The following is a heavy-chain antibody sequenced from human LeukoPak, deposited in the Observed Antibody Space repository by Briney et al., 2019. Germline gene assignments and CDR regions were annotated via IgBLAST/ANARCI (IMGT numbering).Heavy chain of an antibody. CDR2: ISGSGGST. Sequence: GGSLRLSFAASGFTFSSYAMSWVRQAPGKGLEWVSAISGSGGSTYYADSVKARFTISTDNSKNTLYLQMNSLSAEDTAVYYCAKDSSGWFPHDYWGQGTLVTVSS. CDR3: AKDSSGWFPHDY. V-gene: IGHV3-23*01. D-gene: IGHD6-19*01. CDR1: GFTFSSYA. J-gene: IGHJ4*02.